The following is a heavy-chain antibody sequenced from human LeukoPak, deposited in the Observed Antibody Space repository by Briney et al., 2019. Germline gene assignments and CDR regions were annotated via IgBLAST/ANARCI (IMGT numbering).Heavy chain of an antibody. CDR3: AKAYSSSWYYYVIGY. J-gene: IGHJ4*02. D-gene: IGHD6-13*01. CDR2: ISGSGGST. CDR1: GFTFSSYA. Sequence: GGSLRLSCAASGFTFSSYAMSWVRQAPGKGLEWVSAISGSGGSTYYADSVKGLFTISRDNSKNTLYLQMNSLRAEDTAVYYCAKAYSSSWYYYVIGYWGQGTLVTVSS. V-gene: IGHV3-23*01.